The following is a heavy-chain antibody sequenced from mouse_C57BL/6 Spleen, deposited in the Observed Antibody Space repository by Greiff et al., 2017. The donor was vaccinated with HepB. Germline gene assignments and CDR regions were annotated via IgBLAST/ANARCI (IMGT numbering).Heavy chain of an antibody. J-gene: IGHJ1*03. CDR1: GYSITSGYY. CDR2: ISYDGSN. Sequence: EVQLVESGPGLVKPSQSLSLTCSVTGYSITSGYYWNWIRQFPGNKLEWMGYISYDGSNNYNPSLKNRISITRDTSKNQFFLKLNSVTTEDTATYYCARGWLLLYFDVWGTGTTVTVSS. D-gene: IGHD2-3*01. CDR3: ARGWLLLYFDV. V-gene: IGHV3-6*01.